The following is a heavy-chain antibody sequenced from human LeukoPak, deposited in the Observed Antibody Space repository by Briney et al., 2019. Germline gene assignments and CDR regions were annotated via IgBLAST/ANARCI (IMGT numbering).Heavy chain of an antibody. D-gene: IGHD2-21*01. CDR2: ITTSGST. CDR1: GGSFSGYY. Sequence: ETLSLTCAVYGGSFSGYYWSWIRQPPGKGLEWVSGITTSGSTYYADSVKGRFTISRENSNNTLYLHMDSLRAEDTAVYYCAKAPVWNYYYGLDVWGQGTTVTVSS. J-gene: IGHJ6*02. CDR3: AKAPVWNYYYGLDV. V-gene: IGHV3-53*01.